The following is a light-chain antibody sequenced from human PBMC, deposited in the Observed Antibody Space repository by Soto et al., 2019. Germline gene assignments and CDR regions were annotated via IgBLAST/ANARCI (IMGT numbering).Light chain of an antibody. Sequence: DIVMTQSPLSLPVTPGEPASISCRSSQSLLHSNGYNYLDWYLQKPGQSPQLLIYLGSNWASGVPDRFSGSGSGTDFTLKISRVEAEDVGVYYYMQALQTPPKFGQGTKVEIK. CDR1: QSLLHSNGYNY. V-gene: IGKV2-28*01. J-gene: IGKJ1*01. CDR2: LGS. CDR3: MQALQTPPK.